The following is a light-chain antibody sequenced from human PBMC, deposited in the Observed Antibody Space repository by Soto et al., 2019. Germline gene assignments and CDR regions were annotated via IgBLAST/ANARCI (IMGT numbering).Light chain of an antibody. CDR2: GAS. CDR1: QSVSSSY. CDR3: QQYATSPTT. J-gene: IGKJ1*01. Sequence: EIVLTQSPGTLSFSPGERATLACRASQSVSSSYLAWYQHKPGQAPRFLIYGASTRATGIPDRFSGSGSGTDFTLTISRLEPEDFAVYYCQQYATSPTTFGQGTKVDIK. V-gene: IGKV3-20*01.